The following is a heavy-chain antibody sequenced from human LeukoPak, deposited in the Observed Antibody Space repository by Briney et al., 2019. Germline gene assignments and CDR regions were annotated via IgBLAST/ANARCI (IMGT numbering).Heavy chain of an antibody. D-gene: IGHD1-26*01. CDR1: GGSFSGYY. CDR3: ARGHGASYWYCDL. Sequence: SETLSLICADYGGSFSGYYWSWIRQPPGKGLEWIGSIYHSGSTYYNPSLKSRVTMSVDTSKNQFSLKLSAVTDADTAVYYCARGHGASYWYCDLWGRGTLVTVSS. J-gene: IGHJ2*01. CDR2: IYHSGST. V-gene: IGHV4-34*01.